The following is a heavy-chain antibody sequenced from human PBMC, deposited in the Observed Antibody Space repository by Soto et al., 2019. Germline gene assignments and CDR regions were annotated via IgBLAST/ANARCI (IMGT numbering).Heavy chain of an antibody. V-gene: IGHV1-69*02. J-gene: IGHJ5*02. D-gene: IGHD3-10*01. Sequence: QVQLVQSGAEVKKPGSSVKVSCKASGGTFSSYTISWVRQAPGQGLEWMGRIIPILGIANYAQKFQGRVTITADKSTSTAYMELSSLRSEDTAVYYCARSGFGELPQNWFDPWGQGTLVTVSS. CDR2: IIPILGIA. CDR1: GGTFSSYT. CDR3: ARSGFGELPQNWFDP.